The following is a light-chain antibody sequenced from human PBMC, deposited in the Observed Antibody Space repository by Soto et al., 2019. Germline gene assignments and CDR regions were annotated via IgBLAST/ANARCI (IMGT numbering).Light chain of an antibody. Sequence: EIVLTQSPATLSLSPGERATLSCRASQSVGSNFAWYQQKPGQAPRLLIYDASNRATGIPGRFSGSGSGTDFTLTISSLEPDDFAVYYYQQRGNWPVTFGQGTRVDIK. V-gene: IGKV3-11*01. J-gene: IGKJ1*01. CDR1: QSVGSN. CDR3: QQRGNWPVT. CDR2: DAS.